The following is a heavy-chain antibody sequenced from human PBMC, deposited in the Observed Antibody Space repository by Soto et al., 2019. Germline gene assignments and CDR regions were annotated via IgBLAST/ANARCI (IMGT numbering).Heavy chain of an antibody. J-gene: IGHJ3*02. CDR3: ARDRSDDLNPPDSFDI. CDR1: GGSVSSGSHY. Sequence: SETLSLTCAVSGGSVSSGSHYWSWIRQPPGRGLEWVAYISYTGTTDYNPSLKSRVTISIDMSKNQLSLRLGSVTAADTAVYYCARDRSDDLNPPDSFDIWGQGILVTVSS. CDR2: ISYTGTT. V-gene: IGHV4-61*01.